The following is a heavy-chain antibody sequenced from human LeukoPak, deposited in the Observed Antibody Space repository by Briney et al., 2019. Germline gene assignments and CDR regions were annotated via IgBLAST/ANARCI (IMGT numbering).Heavy chain of an antibody. Sequence: GGSLRLSCAASGFTFSTFAMLWVRQPPGKGLEWVAGISASGASPYYADSVKGRFTISRDNSKNTLYLQMNSLRAEDTAVYYCAKEHGGSSWYEDAFDIWGQGTMVTVSS. CDR1: GFTFSTFA. CDR3: AKEHGGSSWYEDAFDI. J-gene: IGHJ3*02. CDR2: ISASGASP. D-gene: IGHD6-13*01. V-gene: IGHV3-23*01.